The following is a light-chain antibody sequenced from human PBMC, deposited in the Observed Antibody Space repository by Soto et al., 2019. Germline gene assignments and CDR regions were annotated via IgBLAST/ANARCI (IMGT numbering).Light chain of an antibody. Sequence: DIQMTQSPSTLSASVGDRVTITCRASQSISNSLAWYQQKAGKAPNLLIYKASSLESGVPSRFSGSGSGTECTLTISSLQPDDVATYYCRQYVSYPVTFGGGTKVEMK. J-gene: IGKJ4*01. V-gene: IGKV1-5*03. CDR3: RQYVSYPVT. CDR1: QSISNS. CDR2: KAS.